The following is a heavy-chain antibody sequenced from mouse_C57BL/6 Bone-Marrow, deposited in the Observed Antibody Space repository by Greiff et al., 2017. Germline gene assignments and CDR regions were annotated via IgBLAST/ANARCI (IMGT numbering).Heavy chain of an antibody. J-gene: IGHJ2*01. CDR2: IHPNSGST. CDR3: ARSYGRSYVDY. D-gene: IGHD1-1*01. CDR1: GYTFTSYW. Sequence: VQLQQPGAELVKPGASVKLSCKASGYTFTSYWMHWVKQRPGQGLEWIGMIHPNSGSTNYNEKFKSKATLTVDKSSSTAYMQLSSLTSEDSAVYYCARSYGRSYVDYWGQGTTLTVSA. V-gene: IGHV1-64*01.